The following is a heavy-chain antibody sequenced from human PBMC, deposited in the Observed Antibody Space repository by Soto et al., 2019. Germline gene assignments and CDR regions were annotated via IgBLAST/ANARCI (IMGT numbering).Heavy chain of an antibody. D-gene: IGHD3-9*01. CDR1: GFTFSSYA. Sequence: GSLRLSCAASGFTFSSYAMSWVRQAPGKGLEWVSGISGSGGNTYYADSVKGRFTISRDNSKNTLYLQMNSLRAEDTAVYYCAKATLRNFDRNGFDIWGQGTMVTVSS. CDR3: AKATLRNFDRNGFDI. V-gene: IGHV3-23*01. J-gene: IGHJ3*02. CDR2: ISGSGGNT.